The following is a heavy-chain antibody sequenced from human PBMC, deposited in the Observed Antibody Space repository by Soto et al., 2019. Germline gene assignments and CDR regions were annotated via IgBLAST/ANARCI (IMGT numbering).Heavy chain of an antibody. V-gene: IGHV4-31*03. Sequence: TSETLSLTCTVSGGSISSGGYYWSWIRQHPGKGLEWIGYIYYSGSTYYNPSLKSRVTISVDTSKNQFSLKLSSVTAADTAVYYCARLITPDWFDPWGQGTLVTVSS. D-gene: IGHD3-16*01. CDR3: ARLITPDWFDP. CDR2: IYYSGST. CDR1: GGSISSGGYY. J-gene: IGHJ5*02.